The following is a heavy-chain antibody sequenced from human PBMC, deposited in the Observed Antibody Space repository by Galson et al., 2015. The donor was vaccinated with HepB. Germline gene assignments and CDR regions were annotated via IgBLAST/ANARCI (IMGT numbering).Heavy chain of an antibody. V-gene: IGHV1-46*01. Sequence: SVKVSCKASGYTFTTYYMHWVRQAPGQGLEWMGIINPSGGTTEYAQNFQGRVTMTRDTSTSTVYMELSSLRSEDTAVYYCARYCYSGRYYGAFCSWGQGTLVTVSS. CDR2: INPSGGTT. CDR3: ARYCYSGRYYGAFCS. D-gene: IGHD1-26*01. J-gene: IGHJ5*02. CDR1: GYTFTTYY.